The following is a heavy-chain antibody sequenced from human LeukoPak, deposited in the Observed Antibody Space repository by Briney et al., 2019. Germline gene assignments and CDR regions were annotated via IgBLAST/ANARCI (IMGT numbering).Heavy chain of an antibody. CDR2: IKSDGSST. CDR1: GFWFGSYW. Sequence: GGSLRVSCASSGFWFGSYWLHCVRQASGEGLVCVSHIKSDGSSTSYAASVKGRFTISRDNAKNTLYLQMNSLRVEDAAVYYCATVGGVSGRAFDMWGQGTVVTVSS. CDR3: ATVGGVSGRAFDM. V-gene: IGHV3-74*01. D-gene: IGHD2-8*01. J-gene: IGHJ3*02.